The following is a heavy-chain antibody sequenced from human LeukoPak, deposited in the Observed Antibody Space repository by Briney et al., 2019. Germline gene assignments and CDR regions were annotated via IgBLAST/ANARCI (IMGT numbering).Heavy chain of an antibody. D-gene: IGHD3-22*01. J-gene: IGHJ4*02. V-gene: IGHV4-38-2*01. CDR3: ARETSGYYRYLDY. CDR1: GYSISSGYY. Sequence: PSETLSLTCAVSGYSISSGYYWGWIRQPPGKGLEWIGSIYHSGSTYYNPSLKSRATISVDTSKNQFSLKLSSVTAADTAVYYCARETSGYYRYLDYWGQGTLVTVSS. CDR2: IYHSGST.